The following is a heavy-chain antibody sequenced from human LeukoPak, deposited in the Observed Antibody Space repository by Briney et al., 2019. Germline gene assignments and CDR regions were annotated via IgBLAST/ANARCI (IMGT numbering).Heavy chain of an antibody. D-gene: IGHD6-13*01. Sequence: SETLSLTCTVSGGSISSYYWNWIRQPPGKGLEWIGYVYYSGSTNYNPSLKSRVTISVDTSKNQFSLKLSSVTAADTAVYYCATGRWGSSWYRGFDPWGQGTLVTVSS. CDR3: ATGRWGSSWYRGFDP. CDR2: VYYSGST. CDR1: GGSISSYY. J-gene: IGHJ5*02. V-gene: IGHV4-59*08.